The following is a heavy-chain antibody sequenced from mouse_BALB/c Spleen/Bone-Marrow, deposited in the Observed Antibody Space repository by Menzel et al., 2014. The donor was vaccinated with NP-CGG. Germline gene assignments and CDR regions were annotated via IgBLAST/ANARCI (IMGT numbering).Heavy chain of an antibody. J-gene: IGHJ2*01. V-gene: IGHV1S56*01. CDR2: IYPGDGST. CDR1: GYTFTSYY. Sequence: QVQLQQSGPELVKPGASVKMSCKASGYTFTSYYIHWVKQRPGQGLEWIGWIYPGDGSTKYNEKFKGKTTLTAGKSSSTAYMLLSSLTSEDSAIYFCARGELPYYFDYWGQGTTLTVSS. CDR3: ARGELPYYFDY.